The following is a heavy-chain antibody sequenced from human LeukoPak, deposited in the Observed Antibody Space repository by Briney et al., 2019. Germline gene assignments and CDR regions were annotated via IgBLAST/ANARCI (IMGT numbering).Heavy chain of an antibody. CDR2: FIPMVGIA. J-gene: IGHJ6*02. CDR3: ARIQAVGVPVAIDAYYSYGMDV. D-gene: IGHD2-2*02. CDR1: GGSFSRKA. Sequence: SVKVSCKASGGSFSRKAISWVRQAPGQGLEWMGRFIPMVGIATYAQKFQGRVTITEDRSTSTAYMELSSLRSEDTAVYYCARIQAVGVPVAIDAYYSYGMDVWGQGTAVSVSS. V-gene: IGHV1-69*04.